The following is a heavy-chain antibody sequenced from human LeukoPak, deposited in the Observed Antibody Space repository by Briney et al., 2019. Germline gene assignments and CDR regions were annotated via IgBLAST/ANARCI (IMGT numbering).Heavy chain of an antibody. V-gene: IGHV4-30-4*08. CDR2: IYYSGST. D-gene: IGHD3-3*01. CDR1: GGSISSGDYY. Sequence: PSETLSLTCTVSGGSISSGDYYWSWIRQPPGKGLEWIGYIYYSGSTYYNPSLKSRVTISVDTSKNQFSLKLSSVTAADTAVYYCARVAPWGLDFGVPHFDYWGQGILVTVSS. J-gene: IGHJ4*02. CDR3: ARVAPWGLDFGVPHFDY.